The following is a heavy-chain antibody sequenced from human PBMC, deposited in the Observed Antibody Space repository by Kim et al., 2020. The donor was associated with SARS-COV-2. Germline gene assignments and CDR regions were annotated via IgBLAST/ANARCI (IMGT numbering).Heavy chain of an antibody. CDR1: GGTFSSYA. V-gene: IGHV1-69*13. Sequence: SVKVSCKASGGTFSSYAISWVRQAPGQGLEWMGGIIPIFGTANYAQKFQGRVTITADESTSTAYMELSSLRSEDTAVYYCARGVDIVATIDYDSSGYHGFDYWGQGTLVTVSS. CDR3: ARGVDIVATIDYDSSGYHGFDY. CDR2: IIPIFGTA. D-gene: IGHD5-12*01. J-gene: IGHJ4*02.